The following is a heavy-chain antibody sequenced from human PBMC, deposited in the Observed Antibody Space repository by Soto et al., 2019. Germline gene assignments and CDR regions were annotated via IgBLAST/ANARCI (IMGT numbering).Heavy chain of an antibody. J-gene: IGHJ5*02. D-gene: IGHD3-9*01. Sequence: QVQLVQSGAEVKKTWASVKVSCKVSGYTLTELSMHWVRQAPGKGLEWMGGFDPEDGETIYAQKFQGRVTMTEDTSTDPAYMELSSLRSEDTAVYYCATIRYLDTSPRGHWFDPWGQGTLVTVSS. V-gene: IGHV1-24*01. CDR1: GYTLTELS. CDR2: FDPEDGET. CDR3: ATIRYLDTSPRGHWFDP.